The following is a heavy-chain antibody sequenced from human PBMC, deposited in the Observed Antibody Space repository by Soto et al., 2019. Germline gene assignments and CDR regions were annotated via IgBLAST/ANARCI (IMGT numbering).Heavy chain of an antibody. CDR3: ARDLGGAIDY. D-gene: IGHD3-16*01. V-gene: IGHV3-30-3*01. CDR1: GFTFSSYA. Sequence: ESGGGVVQPGRSLRLSCAASGFTFSSYAMHWVRQAPGKGLEWVAVISYDGSNKYYADSVKGRFTISRDNSKNTLYLQINSLRAEDTAVYYCARDLGGAIDYWGQGTLVTVSS. J-gene: IGHJ4*02. CDR2: ISYDGSNK.